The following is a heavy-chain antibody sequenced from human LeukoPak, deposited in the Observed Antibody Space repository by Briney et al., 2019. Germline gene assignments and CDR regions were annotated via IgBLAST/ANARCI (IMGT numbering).Heavy chain of an antibody. CDR1: GFTFSSYA. J-gene: IGHJ4*02. V-gene: IGHV3-23*01. Sequence: GGSLRLSCAASGFTFSSYAMSWVRQAPGKGLEWVSAISGSGGSTYYADSVKGRFTISRDNSKNTLYLQMNSLRAEDTAVYYCAKDGIKWELRPISFDYWGQGTLVTVSS. D-gene: IGHD1-26*01. CDR2: ISGSGGST. CDR3: AKDGIKWELRPISFDY.